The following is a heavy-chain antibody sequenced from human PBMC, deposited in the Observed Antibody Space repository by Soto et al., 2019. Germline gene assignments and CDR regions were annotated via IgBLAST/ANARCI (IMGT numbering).Heavy chain of an antibody. CDR2: IYHSGST. CDR3: ARADSYGSFDY. V-gene: IGHV4-30-2*01. D-gene: IGHD5-18*01. Sequence: KPSETLSLTCAVSGGSISSGGYSWSWIRQPPGKGLEWIGYIYHSGSTYYNPSLKSRVTISVDRSKNQFSLKLSSVTAADTAVYYCARADSYGSFDYWGQGTLVTVSS. J-gene: IGHJ4*02. CDR1: GGSISSGGYS.